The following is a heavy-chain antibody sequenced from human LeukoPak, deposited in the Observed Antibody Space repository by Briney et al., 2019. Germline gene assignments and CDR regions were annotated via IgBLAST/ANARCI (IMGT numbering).Heavy chain of an antibody. J-gene: IGHJ5*02. V-gene: IGHV4-34*01. CDR2: INHSGST. CDR1: GGSISSYY. D-gene: IGHD3-10*01. Sequence: PSETLSLTCTVSGGSISSYYWSWIRQPPGKGLEWIGEINHSGSTNYNPSLKSQVTISVDTSKNQFSLKLSSVTAADTAVYYCARGARRIWFGESAYNWFDPWGQGTLVTVSS. CDR3: ARGARRIWFGESAYNWFDP.